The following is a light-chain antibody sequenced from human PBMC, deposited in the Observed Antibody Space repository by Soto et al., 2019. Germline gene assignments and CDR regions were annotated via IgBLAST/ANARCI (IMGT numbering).Light chain of an antibody. J-gene: IGLJ2*01. CDR2: DNT. Sequence: QSVLTQPPSVSGAPGERVTISCTGSSSDIGAGYRVRWYQQVPGTAPKLLIYDNTNRPSGVSVRFSGSKSGTSASLAISGLQAEDEADYYCQSFEKSLSAVVFGGGTKLPVL. CDR3: QSFEKSLSAVV. CDR1: SSDIGAGYR. V-gene: IGLV1-40*01.